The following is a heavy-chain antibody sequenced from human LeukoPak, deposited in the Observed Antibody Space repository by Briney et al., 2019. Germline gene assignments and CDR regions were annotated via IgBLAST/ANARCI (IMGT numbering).Heavy chain of an antibody. J-gene: IGHJ6*02. D-gene: IGHD6-6*01. CDR2: IIPIFGTA. CDR3: ARYSSSSVSTSSYYYYGMDV. CDR1: GGTFSSYA. V-gene: IGHV1-69*13. Sequence: GASVKVSCKASGGTFSSYAISWVRQAPRQGLEWMGGIIPIFGTANYAQKFQGRVTITADESTSTAYMELSSLRSEDTAVYYCARYSSSSVSTSSYYYYGMDVWGQGTTVTVSS.